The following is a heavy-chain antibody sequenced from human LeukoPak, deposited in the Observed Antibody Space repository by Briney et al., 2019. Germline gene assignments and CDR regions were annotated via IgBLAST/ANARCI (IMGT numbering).Heavy chain of an antibody. CDR2: IYTSGST. V-gene: IGHV4-4*07. Sequence: PSETLSLTCTVSGGSISSYYWTWIRQPAEKGLEWIGRIYTSGSTNYNPSLRSRVTMSVDTSKNQFSLKLSSVTAADTAVYYCARVRYYGSGSSLPGYFDYWGQGTLVTVSS. CDR1: GGSISSYY. CDR3: ARVRYYGSGSSLPGYFDY. J-gene: IGHJ4*02. D-gene: IGHD3-10*01.